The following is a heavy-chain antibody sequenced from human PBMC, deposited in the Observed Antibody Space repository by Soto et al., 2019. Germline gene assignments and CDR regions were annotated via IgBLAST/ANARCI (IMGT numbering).Heavy chain of an antibody. CDR2: INHSGST. Sequence: SETLSLTCAVYGGSFSGYYWSWIRQPPGKGLEWIGEINHSGSTNYNPSLKSRVTISVDTSKNQFSLKLSSVTAADTAVYYCARGKFYYDSSGLLGLDPWGQGTLVTVSS. V-gene: IGHV4-34*01. J-gene: IGHJ5*02. D-gene: IGHD3-22*01. CDR3: ARGKFYYDSSGLLGLDP. CDR1: GGSFSGYY.